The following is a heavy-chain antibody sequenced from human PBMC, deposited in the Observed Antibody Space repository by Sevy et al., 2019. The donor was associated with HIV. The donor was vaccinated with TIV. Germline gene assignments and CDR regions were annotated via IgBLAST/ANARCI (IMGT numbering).Heavy chain of an antibody. CDR3: ARGKSGYGYGLDY. CDR1: GFPVSSNY. V-gene: IGHV3-66*01. CDR2: MYSDGST. Sequence: GGSLRLSCAASGFPVSSNYMSWVRQAPGKGLEWVSVMYSDGSTYHADSVKGRFTISRDNSKNTLYLQMNSLRVEGTAVYYCARGKSGYGYGLDYWGQGTLVTVSS. J-gene: IGHJ4*02. D-gene: IGHD5-18*01.